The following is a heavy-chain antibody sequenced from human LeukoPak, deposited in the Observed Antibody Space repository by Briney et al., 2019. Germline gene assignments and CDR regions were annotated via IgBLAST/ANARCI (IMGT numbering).Heavy chain of an antibody. V-gene: IGHV4-59*08. CDR1: GGSISSYY. J-gene: IGHJ6*03. CDR3: ARQMDTAMVTGHYYYYMDV. D-gene: IGHD5-18*01. Sequence: PSETLPLTCTVSGGSISSYYWSWIRQPPGKGLEWIGYIYYSGSTNYNPSLKSRVTISVDTSKNQFSLKLSSVTAADTAVYYCARQMDTAMVTGHYYYYMDVWGKGTTVTVSS. CDR2: IYYSGST.